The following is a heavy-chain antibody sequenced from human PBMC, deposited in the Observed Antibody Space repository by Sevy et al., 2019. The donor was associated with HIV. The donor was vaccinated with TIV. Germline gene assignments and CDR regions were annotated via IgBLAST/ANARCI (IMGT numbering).Heavy chain of an antibody. D-gene: IGHD1-1*01. J-gene: IGHJ4*02. V-gene: IGHV1-46*01. CDR3: ARDHAQLWSFDY. CDR1: GYAFIRNN. Sequence: ASVKVSCKTSGYAFIRNNMHWVRQAPGQGLEWMGIVYPKGGSTSYAQKFQGRVTLTTDAFTNTLYMELTSLRSDDTAVYYCARDHAQLWSFDYWGQGTLVTVSS. CDR2: VYPKGGST.